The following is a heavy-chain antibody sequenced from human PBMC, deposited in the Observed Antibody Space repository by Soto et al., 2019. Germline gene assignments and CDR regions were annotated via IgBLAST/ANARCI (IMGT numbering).Heavy chain of an antibody. CDR3: ARDEPPGDV. CDR1: GYTFTSYA. J-gene: IGHJ6*02. V-gene: IGHV1-18*01. CDR2: INAYNGNT. Sequence: QVQLVQSGAEVKKPGASVKVSCKASGYTFTSYAFSWVRQAPGQGPEWMGWINAYNGNTKYEQKLQGRVTMTTETSTSTAYMELSSLRSDDTAVYYCARDEPPGDVWGQGNTVTVSS.